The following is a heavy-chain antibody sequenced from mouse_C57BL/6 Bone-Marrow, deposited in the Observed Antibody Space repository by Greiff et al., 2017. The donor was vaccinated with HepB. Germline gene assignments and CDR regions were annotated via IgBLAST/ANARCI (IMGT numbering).Heavy chain of an antibody. J-gene: IGHJ2*01. CDR1: GYTFTSYW. CDR3: ARCMITTLFDY. D-gene: IGHD2-4*01. CDR2: IHPNSGST. Sequence: QVQLKQPGAELVKPGASVKLSCKASGYTFTSYWMHWVKQRPGQGLEWIGMIHPNSGSTNYNEKFKSKATLTVDKSSSTAYMQLSSLTSEDSAVYYCARCMITTLFDYWGQGTTLTVSS. V-gene: IGHV1-64*01.